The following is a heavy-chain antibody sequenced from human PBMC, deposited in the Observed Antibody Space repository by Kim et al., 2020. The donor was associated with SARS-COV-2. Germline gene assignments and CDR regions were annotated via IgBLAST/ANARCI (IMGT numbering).Heavy chain of an antibody. V-gene: IGHV4-34*01. D-gene: IGHD5-12*01. CDR2: INHSGST. Sequence: SETLSLTCAVYGGTFSGYYWSWIRQPPGKGLEWIGQINHSGSTNYNASLKSRVILSVDTSKNQFSLTLTSVTAADTAVYYCARDTITVIQGGGLDVWGRGTPVTVSS. CDR1: GGTFSGYY. J-gene: IGHJ6*02. CDR3: ARDTITVIQGGGLDV.